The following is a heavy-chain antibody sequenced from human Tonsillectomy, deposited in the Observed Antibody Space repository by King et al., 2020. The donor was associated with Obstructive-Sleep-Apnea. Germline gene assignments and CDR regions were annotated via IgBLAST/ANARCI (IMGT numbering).Heavy chain of an antibody. CDR1: GFTFSSYG. Sequence: VQLVESGGGVGQPGRSLRLSCAASGFTFSSYGMHWVRQAPGKGLEWVAVIWYDGSNKYYAVSVKGRFTISRDNSKNTRYLQMNSRRAEDTAVYYCARDRSDILTGYSEPGSFDYWGQGTLVTVSS. D-gene: IGHD3-9*01. CDR2: IWYDGSNK. V-gene: IGHV3-33*01. J-gene: IGHJ4*02. CDR3: ARDRSDILTGYSEPGSFDY.